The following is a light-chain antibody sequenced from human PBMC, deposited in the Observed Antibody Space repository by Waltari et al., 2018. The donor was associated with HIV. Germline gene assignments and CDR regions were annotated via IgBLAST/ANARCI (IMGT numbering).Light chain of an antibody. J-gene: IGKJ2*01. V-gene: IGKV1-39*01. Sequence: DIQMTQSPSSLSASVGDRVTITCRASQNIVRFLNWYQQKPGIAPNLLIYGASNLQRGVPSRFSGSGSGTDFTLTISSLQPEDSATYYCQQSSSFLHTFGQGTKLEIK. CDR3: QQSSSFLHT. CDR1: QNIVRF. CDR2: GAS.